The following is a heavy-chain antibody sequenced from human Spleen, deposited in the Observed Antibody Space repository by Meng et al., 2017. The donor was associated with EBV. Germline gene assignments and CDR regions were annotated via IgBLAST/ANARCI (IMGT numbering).Heavy chain of an antibody. V-gene: IGHV1-69*13. CDR2: IIPIFGTA. CDR1: GYTFTTYG. D-gene: IGHD1-26*01. Sequence: QVQPVQSGTVVKKPGASVKVAYKASGYTFTTYGITWVRQAPGQRLEWMGGIIPIFGTANYAQKFQGRVTITADESTSTAYMELRSLRSDDTAVYYCARDLRGGSYYRDYWGQGTLVTVSA. J-gene: IGHJ4*02. CDR3: ARDLRGGSYYRDY.